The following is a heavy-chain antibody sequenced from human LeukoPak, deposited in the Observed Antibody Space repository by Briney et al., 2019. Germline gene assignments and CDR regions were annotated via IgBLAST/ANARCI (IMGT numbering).Heavy chain of an antibody. J-gene: IGHJ4*01. D-gene: IGHD6-13*01. V-gene: IGHV3-11*05. CDR1: GFTFSDYY. CDR3: ARAANTAAGTPTLAIDY. Sequence: PGGSLRLSCVASGFTFSDYYMSWIRQAPGKGLGWVSYIPSTSSYTTYADSVKGRFTISRDNAKNSLYLQMNSLRAEDTAVYYCARAANTAAGTPTLAIDYWGQGTLVTVSS. CDR2: IPSTSSYT.